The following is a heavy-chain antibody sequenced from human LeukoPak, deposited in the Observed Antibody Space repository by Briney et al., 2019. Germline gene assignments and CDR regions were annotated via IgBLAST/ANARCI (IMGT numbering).Heavy chain of an antibody. CDR3: AREPHEGLLPYYFDY. V-gene: IGHV1-69*04. CDR2: IIPILGIA. Sequence: SVKVSCKASGGTFSSYAISWVRQAPGQGLEWMGRIIPILGIANYAQKFQGRVTITADKSTSTAYMELSSLRSEDTAVYYCAREPHEGLLPYYFDYWGQGTLVTVSS. J-gene: IGHJ4*02. CDR1: GGTFSSYA. D-gene: IGHD2-15*01.